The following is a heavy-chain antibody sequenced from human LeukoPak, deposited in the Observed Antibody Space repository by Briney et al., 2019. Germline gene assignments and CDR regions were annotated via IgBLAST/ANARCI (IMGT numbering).Heavy chain of an antibody. CDR1: GYSFTSYW. V-gene: IGHV5-51*01. CDR2: IYPGDSDT. J-gene: IGHJ6*02. D-gene: IGHD2-15*01. Sequence: GESLKISCKGSGYSFTSYWIGWVRQMPGKGLEWMGIIYPGDSDTRYSPSFQGQVTISADKSISTAYLQWSSLKASDTAMYYCARINCGGGSCYSYYYYGMDVWGQGTTVTVSS. CDR3: ARINCGGGSCYSYYYYGMDV.